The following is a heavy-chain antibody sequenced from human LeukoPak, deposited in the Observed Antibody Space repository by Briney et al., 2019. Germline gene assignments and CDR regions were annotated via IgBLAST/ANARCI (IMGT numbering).Heavy chain of an antibody. CDR2: INHSGST. CDR3: ARGPKYDFWSGYYLGGDAFVI. D-gene: IGHD3-3*01. J-gene: IGHJ3*02. V-gene: IGHV4-34*01. Sequence: SETLSLTCAVYGGSFSGHYWSWIRQPPGKGLEWIGEINHSGSTNYNPSLKSRVTISADTSKNQFSLKLSSVTAADTAVYYCARGPKYDFWSGYYLGGDAFVIWGQGTMVTVSS. CDR1: GGSFSGHY.